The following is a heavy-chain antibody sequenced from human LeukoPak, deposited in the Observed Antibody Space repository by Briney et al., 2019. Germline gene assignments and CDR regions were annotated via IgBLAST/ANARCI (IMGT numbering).Heavy chain of an antibody. CDR1: RFTFSSYA. J-gene: IGHJ6*02. CDR2: VDPDGTTT. CDR3: TRVQAGRSGLMDV. V-gene: IGHV3-74*01. D-gene: IGHD2-8*02. Sequence: GGSLRLSCAASRFTFSSYAMSWVRQAPGEGLVWVSRVDPDGTTTNYADSVTGRFTTSRDSAKNTLYLQMNSLRAEDTALYYCTRVQAGRSGLMDVWGRGTTVTVSS.